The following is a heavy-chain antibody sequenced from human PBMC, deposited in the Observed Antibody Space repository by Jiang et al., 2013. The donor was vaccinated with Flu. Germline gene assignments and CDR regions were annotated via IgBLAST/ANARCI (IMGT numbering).Heavy chain of an antibody. CDR2: INTNTGNP. D-gene: IGHD6-13*01. CDR3: ARDYSSSWSDYYYGMDV. J-gene: IGHJ6*02. V-gene: IGHV7-4-1*02. Sequence: WINTNTGNPTYAQGFTGRFVFSLDTSVSTAYLQISSLKAEDTAVYYCARDYSSSWSDYYYGMDVWGQGTTVTVSS.